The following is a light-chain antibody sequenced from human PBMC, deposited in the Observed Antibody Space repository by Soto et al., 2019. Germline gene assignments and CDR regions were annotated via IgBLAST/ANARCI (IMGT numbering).Light chain of an antibody. V-gene: IGLV2-8*01. Sequence: QSVLTKPPSAYGSPGQSVTISCTGTSSDVGGYNYVSWYQQHPGKAPKLMIYEVSKRPSGVPDRFSGSKTGNTASLTVSGLQAEDEADYYCSSYAGSNQRVFGGGTKLTVL. CDR1: SSDVGGYNY. J-gene: IGLJ2*01. CDR2: EVS. CDR3: SSYAGSNQRV.